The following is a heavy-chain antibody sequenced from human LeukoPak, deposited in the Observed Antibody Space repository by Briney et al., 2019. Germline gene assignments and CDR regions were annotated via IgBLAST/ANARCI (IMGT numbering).Heavy chain of an antibody. D-gene: IGHD6-13*01. Sequence: GGSLRLSCAASGFTFSTYAMSWVRQASEKGLEWVSAISGSGGNTYYADSVKGRFTISRDNSKSTLYLQMDSLRGDDAAVYYCAKAVGSISWSFDYWGQGTLVTVSS. CDR3: AKAVGSISWSFDY. CDR1: GFTFSTYA. J-gene: IGHJ4*02. V-gene: IGHV3-23*01. CDR2: ISGSGGNT.